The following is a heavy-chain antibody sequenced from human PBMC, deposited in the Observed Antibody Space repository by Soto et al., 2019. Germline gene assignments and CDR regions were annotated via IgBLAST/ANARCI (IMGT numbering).Heavy chain of an antibody. CDR1: GYTFAGYY. D-gene: IGHD1-26*01. Sequence: GASVKVSCKASGYTFAGYYMHWVRQAPGQGLEWMGWINPNSGGTNYAQKFQGWVTMIRDTSISTAYMELSRLRSDDTAVYYCARDSVGAPALRTNWFDPWGQGTLVTVSS. CDR2: INPNSGGT. V-gene: IGHV1-2*04. CDR3: ARDSVGAPALRTNWFDP. J-gene: IGHJ5*02.